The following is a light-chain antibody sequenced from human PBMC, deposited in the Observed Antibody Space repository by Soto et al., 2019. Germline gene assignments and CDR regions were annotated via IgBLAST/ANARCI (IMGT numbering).Light chain of an antibody. Sequence: EIVLTQSPGTLPLSPGERATLSCRASQSVSSNYLVWYQQKPGQAPRPLIYGASSRATGIPDRFSGSGSGTDFTLTIRRLEPEDFAVYYCQQYANSPLTFGQGTKLAIK. V-gene: IGKV3-20*01. CDR3: QQYANSPLT. J-gene: IGKJ2*01. CDR2: GAS. CDR1: QSVSSNY.